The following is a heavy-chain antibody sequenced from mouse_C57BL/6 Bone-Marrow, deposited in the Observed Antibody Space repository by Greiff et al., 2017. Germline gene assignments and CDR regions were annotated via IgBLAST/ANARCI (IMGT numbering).Heavy chain of an antibody. J-gene: IGHJ2*01. CDR1: GYTFTSYC. CDR2: IDPSDSKS. CDR3: ARGGGNEHFDY. Sequence: QVQLQQSGAELVRPGSSVKLSCTASGYTFTSYCMHWVQQAPVQGLEWIGNIDPSDSKSHSYQTFKDKATLTVDKSSRTVYMQLSSLTSEDSAVDYCARGGGNEHFDYWGQGTTLTVSS. V-gene: IGHV1-52*01. D-gene: IGHD2-1*01.